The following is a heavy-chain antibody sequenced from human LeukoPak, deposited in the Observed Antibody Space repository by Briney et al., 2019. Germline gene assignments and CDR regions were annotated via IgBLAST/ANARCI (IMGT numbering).Heavy chain of an antibody. Sequence: ASVQVSCKASGYTFTGYYMHWVRQAPGQGLEWMGWINPNSGGTNYAQKFQGRVTMTRDTSISTASMELSRLRSDDTAVYYCARALYGGGGFDYWGQGTLVTVSS. V-gene: IGHV1-2*02. CDR2: INPNSGGT. D-gene: IGHD4-23*01. J-gene: IGHJ4*02. CDR3: ARALYGGGGFDY. CDR1: GYTFTGYY.